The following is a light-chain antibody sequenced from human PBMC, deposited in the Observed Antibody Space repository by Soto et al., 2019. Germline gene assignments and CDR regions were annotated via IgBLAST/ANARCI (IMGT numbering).Light chain of an antibody. CDR3: QQRKKWPPLT. CDR2: DAS. CDR1: ETVDSF. V-gene: IGKV3-11*01. Sequence: EIVLTQSPATLSLSPGERAALSCRASETVDSFLSWYQQNPGEAPRLLIFDASKRATGIPARFSGSGSGTDLTLTISSLEPEDFAVYYCQQRKKWPPLTFGGGTKVEIK. J-gene: IGKJ4*01.